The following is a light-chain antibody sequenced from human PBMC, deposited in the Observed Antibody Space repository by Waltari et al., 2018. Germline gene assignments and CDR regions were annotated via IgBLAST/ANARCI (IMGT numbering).Light chain of an antibody. Sequence: DTQMTQSPSTLSAYVGDRVTITCRPSQNIYNWLAWYQQKPGEAPEVLIYDASSLRSGVPSRFSGSGSGTEFTLTISSLQPGDFATYYCQQYHGDSPTFGQGTRVEIK. CDR1: QNIYNW. CDR3: QQYHGDSPT. CDR2: DAS. J-gene: IGKJ1*01. V-gene: IGKV1-5*01.